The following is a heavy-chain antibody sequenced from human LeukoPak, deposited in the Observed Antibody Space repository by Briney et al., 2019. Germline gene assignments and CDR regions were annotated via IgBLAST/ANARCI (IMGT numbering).Heavy chain of an antibody. CDR2: IYYSGST. V-gene: IGHV4-30-4*01. D-gene: IGHD2-2*02. Sequence: PSETLSLTCTVSGGSISSGDYYWSWTRQPPGKGLEWIGYIYYSGSTYYNPSLKSRVTISVDTSKNQFSLNLSSVTAADTAVYYCARIVPTAIYFDYWGQGTLVTVSS. CDR3: ARIVPTAIYFDY. CDR1: GGSISSGDYY. J-gene: IGHJ4*02.